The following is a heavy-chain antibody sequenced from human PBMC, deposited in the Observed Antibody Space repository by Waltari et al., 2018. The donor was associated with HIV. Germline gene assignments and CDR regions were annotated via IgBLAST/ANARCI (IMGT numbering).Heavy chain of an antibody. CDR2: ASHSGGT. Sequence: QVQLQESGPGLVRPSETLSLTCVVSGSSINPDYHWGWIRQPPGKGLEWIGSASHSGGTFHNASLKIRVTMSVDRSKNQFSLKMSSVTAADTAVYYCARAKVVPALFELWGRGTLVTVSS. CDR3: ARAKVVPALFEL. J-gene: IGHJ2*01. CDR1: GSSINPDYH. V-gene: IGHV4-38-2*01. D-gene: IGHD2-15*01.